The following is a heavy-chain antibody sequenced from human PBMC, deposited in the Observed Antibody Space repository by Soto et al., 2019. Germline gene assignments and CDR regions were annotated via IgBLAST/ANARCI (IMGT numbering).Heavy chain of an antibody. CDR3: ARVAYDSSGPVDY. CDR2: IYHSGST. Sequence: SETLSRTCAVSGGSISSSNWWSWVRQPPGKGLEWIGEIYHSGSTNYNPSLKSRVTISVDKSKNQFSLKLSSVTAADAAVYYCARVAYDSSGPVDYWGQGTLVTVSS. J-gene: IGHJ4*02. D-gene: IGHD3-22*01. V-gene: IGHV4-4*02. CDR1: GGSISSSNW.